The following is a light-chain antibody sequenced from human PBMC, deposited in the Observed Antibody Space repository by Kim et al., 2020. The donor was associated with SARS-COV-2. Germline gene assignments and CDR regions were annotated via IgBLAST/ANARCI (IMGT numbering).Light chain of an antibody. CDR1: SSNIGAGYG. CDR3: QSFDNTLTGLV. J-gene: IGLJ2*01. V-gene: IGLV1-40*01. CDR2: DTT. Sequence: RVTFSCAGTSSNIGAGYGVHWYQQIPGTAPKLLISDTTNRPSGVPDRFSGSISGTSATLVITGLQVDDEADYYCQSFDNTLTGLVFGGGTKVTVL.